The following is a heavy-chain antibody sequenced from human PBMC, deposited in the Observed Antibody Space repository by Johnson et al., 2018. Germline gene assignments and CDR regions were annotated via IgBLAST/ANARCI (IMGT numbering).Heavy chain of an antibody. V-gene: IGHV3-49*03. Sequence: VQLLESGGGLVQPGRSLRLSCAASGFTFGDYAMSWFRQAPGKGLEWVGFIRSKAYGGTTEYAASVKGRFTISRDDSKSIAYLQMNSLRAEDTAVYYCARGGHGAHRYYYYMDVWGKGTTVTVSS. J-gene: IGHJ6*03. D-gene: IGHD1-14*01. CDR3: ARGGHGAHRYYYYMDV. CDR2: IRSKAYGGTT. CDR1: GFTFGDYA.